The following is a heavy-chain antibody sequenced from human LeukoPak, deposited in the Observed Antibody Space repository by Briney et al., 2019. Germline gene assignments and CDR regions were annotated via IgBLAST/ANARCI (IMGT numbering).Heavy chain of an antibody. V-gene: IGHV4-4*07. CDR2: IYTSGSSGTT. CDR1: GGSISSHY. CDR3: ARDSNGAAPGG. D-gene: IGHD2-8*02. J-gene: IGHJ4*02. Sequence: SETLSLTCTVSGGSISSHYRSWIRQPAGRGLEWIGRIYTSGSSGTTNYNPSLKSRVTMSVDTSKNQFSLKLSSMTAADTAVYYCARDSNGAAPGGWGQGTLVTVSS.